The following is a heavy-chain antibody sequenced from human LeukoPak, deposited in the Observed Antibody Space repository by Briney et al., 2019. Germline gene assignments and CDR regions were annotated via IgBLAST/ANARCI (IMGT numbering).Heavy chain of an antibody. Sequence: SQTLSLTCTVSGGSIRNYYWSWIRQPPGKGLEWIGYIYYSGSTNYNPSLKSRVTISVDTSKNQFSLKLSSVTAADTAVYYCALSRTTVVTYNYYFDYWGQGTLVTVSS. CDR2: IYYSGST. CDR3: ALSRTTVVTYNYYFDY. J-gene: IGHJ4*02. D-gene: IGHD4-23*01. CDR1: GGSIRNYY. V-gene: IGHV4-59*08.